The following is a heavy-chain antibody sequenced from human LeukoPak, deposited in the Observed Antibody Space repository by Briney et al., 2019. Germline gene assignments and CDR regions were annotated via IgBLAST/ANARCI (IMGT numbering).Heavy chain of an antibody. V-gene: IGHV4-34*01. CDR1: GGSFSGYY. D-gene: IGHD6-13*01. CDR2: INHSGST. Sequence: SETLSLTCAVYGGSFSGYYWSWIRQPPGKGLEWIGEINHSGSTNYNPSLKGRVTISVDTSKNQFSLKLRSMTAADTAVYYCARLGGAAAGGGAIFDPWGQGTLVTVSS. CDR3: ARLGGAAAGGGAIFDP. J-gene: IGHJ5*02.